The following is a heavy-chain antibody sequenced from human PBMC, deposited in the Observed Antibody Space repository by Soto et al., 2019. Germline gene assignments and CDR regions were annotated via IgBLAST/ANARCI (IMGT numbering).Heavy chain of an antibody. J-gene: IGHJ4*02. CDR2: IASDGKDK. Sequence: QVQLVESGGGVVQPGRSLKLSCAASGFTFSNHAIHWVRQAPGKGLEWVAVIASDGKDKRYADSVKGRFTISRDNSKNTVYLQMNSLRGEDKAVYYCAKDGAIAAADYFFDYWGQGSLVTVSS. D-gene: IGHD6-13*01. CDR3: AKDGAIAAADYFFDY. CDR1: GFTFSNHA. V-gene: IGHV3-30*18.